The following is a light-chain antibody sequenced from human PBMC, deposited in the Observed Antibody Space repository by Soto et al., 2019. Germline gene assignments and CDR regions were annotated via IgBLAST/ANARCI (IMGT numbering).Light chain of an antibody. CDR2: DAY. CDR1: QSVRNW. J-gene: IGKJ4*01. CDR3: QPYSTCPLT. Sequence: DIQMTQSPSTLFASVGGRVTITCRASQSVRNWLAWYQQKPGRAPQLLIYDAYSVESGVPSRFSGSGSGTEFTLTLSSLRPDDFATYYCQPYSTCPLTVGGGTQVEIK. V-gene: IGKV1-5*01.